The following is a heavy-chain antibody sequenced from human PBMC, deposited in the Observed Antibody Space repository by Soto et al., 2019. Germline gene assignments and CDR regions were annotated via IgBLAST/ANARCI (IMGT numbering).Heavy chain of an antibody. CDR1: GGTFSSYA. J-gene: IGHJ4*02. CDR2: IIPIFGTA. CDR3: ARGPITQHQSSGSFDY. D-gene: IGHD1-26*01. Sequence: SVKVSCKASGGTFSSYAISWVRQAPGQGPEWMGGIIPIFGTANYAQKFQGRVTITADESTSTAYMELSSLRSEDTAVYYCARGPITQHQSSGSFDYWGQGTLVTVSS. V-gene: IGHV1-69*13.